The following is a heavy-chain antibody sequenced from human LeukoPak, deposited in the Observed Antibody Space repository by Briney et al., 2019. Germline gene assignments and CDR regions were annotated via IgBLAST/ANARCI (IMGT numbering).Heavy chain of an antibody. J-gene: IGHJ4*02. Sequence: PGGSLRLSCAASGFTFSGYAMTWVRQAPGTGLEWVSAISGSGGRTYYADSVKGRFTISRGSSKNTLFLQMNSLRAEDTAVYYCGRGIEGGATDYWGQGTLVTVSS. CDR2: ISGSGGRT. D-gene: IGHD4/OR15-4a*01. V-gene: IGHV3-23*01. CDR1: GFTFSGYA. CDR3: GRGIEGGATDY.